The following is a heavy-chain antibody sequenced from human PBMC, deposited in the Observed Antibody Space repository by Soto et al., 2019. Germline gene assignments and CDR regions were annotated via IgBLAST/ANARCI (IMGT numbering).Heavy chain of an antibody. CDR1: GGTFSNSV. CDR3: ARGTPGFYYSGLDV. J-gene: IGHJ6*01. V-gene: IGHV1-69*12. CDR2: VTPMFGTA. Sequence: QVQLVQSGAAVKKPGSSVRVSCKASGGTFSNSVINWVRQAPGQGLEWMGEVTPMFGTANYAQRFQGRVTITADESTTTSDMDLSSLRSEDTAVYYCARGTPGFYYSGLDVWGQGTTVTVSS. D-gene: IGHD1-7*01.